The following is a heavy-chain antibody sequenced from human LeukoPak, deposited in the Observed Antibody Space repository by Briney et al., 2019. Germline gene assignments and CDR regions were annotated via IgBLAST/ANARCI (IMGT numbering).Heavy chain of an antibody. Sequence: SETLSLTCTVSGGSISSSSYYWGWIRQAPGKGLEWIGSIYYSGSTYYNPSLKSRVTISVDTSKNQFSLKLSSVTAADTAVYYCARDLRAEFDPWGQGTLVTVSS. CDR1: GGSISSSSYY. J-gene: IGHJ5*02. V-gene: IGHV4-39*07. CDR2: IYYSGST. CDR3: ARDLRAEFDP.